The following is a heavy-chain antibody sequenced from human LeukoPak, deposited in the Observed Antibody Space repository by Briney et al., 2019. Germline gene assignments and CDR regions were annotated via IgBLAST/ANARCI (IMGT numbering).Heavy chain of an antibody. CDR3: ASSLGGNQVN. V-gene: IGHV3-7*01. J-gene: IGHJ4*02. D-gene: IGHD4-23*01. CDR2: INQDGSET. CDR1: GFAFDKYW. Sequence: GGSLRLSCAASGFAFDKYWMSWVRQTPGKGLAWAANINQDGSETYYVDSVKGRFTISRDNAKSSLFLQMNSLRAEDTAVYYGASSLGGNQVNWGQGTLVTVSS.